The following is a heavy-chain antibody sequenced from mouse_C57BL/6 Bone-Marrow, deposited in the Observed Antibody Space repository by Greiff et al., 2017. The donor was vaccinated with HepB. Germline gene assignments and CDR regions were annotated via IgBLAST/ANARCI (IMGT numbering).Heavy chain of an antibody. V-gene: IGHV2-6*01. D-gene: IGHD2-4*01. Sequence: VKLVESGPGLVAPSQSLSITCTVSGFSLTSYGVDWVRQSPGKGLEWLGVIWGVGSTNYNSALKSRLSISKDNSKSQVFLKRNSLQTDDTAMYYCASNIYYEGYWGQGTTLTVSS. CDR2: IWGVGST. J-gene: IGHJ2*01. CDR3: ASNIYYEGY. CDR1: GFSLTSYG.